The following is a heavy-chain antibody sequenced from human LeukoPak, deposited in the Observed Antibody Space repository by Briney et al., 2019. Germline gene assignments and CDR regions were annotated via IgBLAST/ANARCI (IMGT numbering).Heavy chain of an antibody. V-gene: IGHV3-23*01. Sequence: GGSLRLSCAASGFTFSTYGMNWVRQAPGKGLEWVSDISGSGGSTYYADSVRGRFTISRDNSKSTLSLQMNSLRVEDTAIYYCATYRQVLLPFESWGQGTLVTVSS. J-gene: IGHJ4*02. CDR2: ISGSGGST. CDR3: ATYRQVLLPFES. CDR1: GFTFSTYG. D-gene: IGHD5-18*01.